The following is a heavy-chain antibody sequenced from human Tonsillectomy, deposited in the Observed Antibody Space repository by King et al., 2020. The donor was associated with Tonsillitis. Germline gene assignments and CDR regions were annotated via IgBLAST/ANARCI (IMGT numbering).Heavy chain of an antibody. CDR1: GGSISSNNYY. D-gene: IGHD5-18*01. Sequence: QLQESGPGLVKPSETLSLTCSVSGGSISSNNYYWGWIRQPPGKGLEWIGSIYYSGNTYYNPSLKSRVTISVDTSKNQVSLKLSSVTAADTAVYYCARHLGDRYSYGSGGGSYFDRWGRGTLVTVSS. CDR3: ARHLGDRYSYGSGGGSYFDR. CDR2: IYYSGNT. V-gene: IGHV4-39*01. J-gene: IGHJ2*01.